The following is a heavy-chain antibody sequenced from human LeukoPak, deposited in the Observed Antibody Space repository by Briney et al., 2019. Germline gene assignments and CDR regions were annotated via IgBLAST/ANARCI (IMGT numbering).Heavy chain of an antibody. V-gene: IGHV1-69*06. Sequence: GASVKVSCKASGGTFSSYAISWVRQAPGQGLEWMGGIIPIFGTANYAQKFQGRVTITADKSTSIAYMELSSLRSEDTAVYYCASTIFGVDYWGQGTLVTVSS. J-gene: IGHJ4*02. CDR3: ASTIFGVDY. CDR2: IIPIFGTA. CDR1: GGTFSSYA. D-gene: IGHD3-3*01.